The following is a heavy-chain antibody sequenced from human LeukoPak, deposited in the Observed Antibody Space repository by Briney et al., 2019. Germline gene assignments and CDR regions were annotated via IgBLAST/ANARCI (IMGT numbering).Heavy chain of an antibody. CDR1: GFTFSSYA. D-gene: IGHD6-19*01. Sequence: GGSLILSCAAAGFTFSSYAMHWVRQAPGKGVEYVSAISSNGGSTYYANSVKGRFTISRDNSKNTLYLQMGSLRAEDMAVYYCARVESGWYLDYWGQGTLVTVSS. CDR3: ARVESGWYLDY. V-gene: IGHV3-64*01. CDR2: ISSNGGST. J-gene: IGHJ4*02.